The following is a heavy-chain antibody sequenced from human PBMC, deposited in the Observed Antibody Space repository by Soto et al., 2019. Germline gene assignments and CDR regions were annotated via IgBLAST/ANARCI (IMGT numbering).Heavy chain of an antibody. Sequence: EVQLVESGGGLVKPGGFLRLSCAASGFRFSSYSMNWVRQAPGKGLEWVSCISSSGSHAYYPDSVKGRFTISRDNAKESLYLQMNSLRAEDTAVYYCARDRDGYNPVDYWGQGTLVTVSS. CDR3: ARDRDGYNPVDY. J-gene: IGHJ4*02. V-gene: IGHV3-21*01. CDR2: ISSSGSHA. CDR1: GFRFSSYS. D-gene: IGHD1-1*01.